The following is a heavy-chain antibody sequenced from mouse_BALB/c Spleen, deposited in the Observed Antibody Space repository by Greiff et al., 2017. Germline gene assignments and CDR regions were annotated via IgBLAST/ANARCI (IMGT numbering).Heavy chain of an antibody. CDR2: IWSGGST. CDR3: ARVPPSYDYNYAMDY. CDR1: GFSLTSYG. D-gene: IGHD2-4*01. Sequence: QVQLQQSGPGLVQPSQSLSITCTVSGFSLTSYGVHWVRQSPGKGLEWLGVIWSGGSTDYNAAFISRLSISKDNSKSQVFFKMNSLQANDTAIYYCARVPPSYDYNYAMDYWGQGTSVTVSS. V-gene: IGHV2-2*02. J-gene: IGHJ4*01.